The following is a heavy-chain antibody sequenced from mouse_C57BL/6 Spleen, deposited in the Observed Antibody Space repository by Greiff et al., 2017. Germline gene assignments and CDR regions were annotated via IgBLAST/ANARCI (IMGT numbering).Heavy chain of an antibody. CDR3: ARGEFSEAVDY. CDR1: GYTFTSYW. V-gene: IGHV1-69*01. CDR2: IDPSDSYT. Sequence: QVQLQQPGAELVMPGASVKLSCKASGYTFTSYWMHWVKQRPGQGLEWIGEIDPSDSYTNYNQKFKGKSTLTVDKSSSTAYMQLSSLTSEDSAVYYCARGEFSEAVDYWGQGTSVTVSS. J-gene: IGHJ4*01.